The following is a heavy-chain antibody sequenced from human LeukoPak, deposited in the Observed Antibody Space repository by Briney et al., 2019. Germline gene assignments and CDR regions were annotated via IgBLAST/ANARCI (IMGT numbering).Heavy chain of an antibody. J-gene: IGHJ4*02. D-gene: IGHD6-13*01. CDR3: ATEAYSSTFYFDY. V-gene: IGHV3-33*01. CDR1: GFTFNTYG. Sequence: GGSLRLSCAASGFTFNTYGMHWVRQAPGKGLEWVARTWSDGTKEFYADSVKGRFTISRDNSKNTLYLQMNSLRVEDTAVYYCATEAYSSTFYFDYWGQGALVTVSS. CDR2: TWSDGTKE.